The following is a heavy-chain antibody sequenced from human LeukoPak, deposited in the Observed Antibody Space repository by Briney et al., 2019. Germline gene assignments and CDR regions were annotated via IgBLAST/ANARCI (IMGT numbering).Heavy chain of an antibody. D-gene: IGHD4-17*01. CDR2: IDRDGVT. J-gene: IGHJ4*02. CDR1: GFMFSKYD. V-gene: IGHV3-13*01. CDR3: ARENLEYGDYAIDY. Sequence: GGSLRLSCAASGFMFSKYDMHWVRQVTGKGLEWVSGIDRDGVTYYSGSVKGRFTSSRENAKNSLDLQMNTLRAGDTGVYYCARENLEYGDYAIDYWGQGILVIVSS.